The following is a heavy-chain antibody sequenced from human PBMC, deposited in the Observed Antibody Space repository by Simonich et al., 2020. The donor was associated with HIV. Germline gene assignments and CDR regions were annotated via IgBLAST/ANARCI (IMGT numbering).Heavy chain of an antibody. CDR2: INHRGRT. V-gene: IGHV4-34*01. D-gene: IGHD6-13*01. CDR1: GGSFSGYY. CDR3: ARLTAGGLGEYFQH. Sequence: QVQLQQWGAGLLKPSETLSLTCAVYGGSFSGYYWSWIRQPPGKGLEWMGEINHRGRTNYNPSLKSRVTISVDTSKNQFSLKLSSVTAADTAVYYCARLTAGGLGEYFQHWGQGTLVTVSS. J-gene: IGHJ1*01.